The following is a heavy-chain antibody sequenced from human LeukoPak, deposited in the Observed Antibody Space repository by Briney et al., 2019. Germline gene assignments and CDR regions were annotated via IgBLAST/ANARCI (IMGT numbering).Heavy chain of an antibody. CDR1: GFTFSSYA. V-gene: IGHV3-30*04. CDR3: ARGRSGSNTSRSPFDYYYYGMDV. D-gene: IGHD2-2*01. J-gene: IGHJ6*02. CDR2: VSYDGRNK. Sequence: PGGSLRLSCAASGFTFSSYAMHWVRQAPGKGLEWVAVVSYDGRNKYYADSVKGRFTISRDNSKSTLSLQMNSLRAEDTAVYYCARGRSGSNTSRSPFDYYYYGMDVWGQGTTVTVSS.